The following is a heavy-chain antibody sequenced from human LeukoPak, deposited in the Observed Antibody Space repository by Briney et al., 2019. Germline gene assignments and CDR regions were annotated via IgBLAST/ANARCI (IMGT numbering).Heavy chain of an antibody. J-gene: IGHJ5*02. CDR1: GYTFTGNY. CDR3: ARGSMVRGVVYNWFDP. D-gene: IGHD3-10*01. Sequence: GASVKVSCKXSGYTFTGNYMHWVRQAPGQGLEWMGWINPNSGGTNYAQKFQGRVTMTRDTSISTAYMELSRLRSDDTAVYYCARGSMVRGVVYNWFDPWGQGTLVTVSS. V-gene: IGHV1-2*02. CDR2: INPNSGGT.